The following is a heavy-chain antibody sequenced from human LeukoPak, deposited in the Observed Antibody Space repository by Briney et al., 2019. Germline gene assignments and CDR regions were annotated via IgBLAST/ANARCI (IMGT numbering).Heavy chain of an antibody. CDR3: ARGRYSGYPGY. Sequence: PSETLSLTCTVSGGSISGSSSYWGWIRQPPGKGLEWIGSMYYSGSTYYNPSLPSRVTMSVDTSKYQFSLKVISVTAADTAVYYCARGRYSGYPGYWGQGTLVTVSS. D-gene: IGHD5-12*01. CDR2: MYYSGST. J-gene: IGHJ4*02. CDR1: GGSISGSSSY. V-gene: IGHV4-39*07.